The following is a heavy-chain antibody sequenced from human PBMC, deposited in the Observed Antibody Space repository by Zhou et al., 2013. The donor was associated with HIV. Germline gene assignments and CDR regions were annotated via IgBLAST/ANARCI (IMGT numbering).Heavy chain of an antibody. CDR3: ARVLLDRSDY. J-gene: IGHJ4*02. CDR1: GYTFTSYG. V-gene: IGHV1-18*01. Sequence: QVQLVQSGAEVKRPGASVKVSCKASGYTFTSYGISWVRQAPGQGLEWMGWISGNNGNTKYAQKFHGRVTMSTDTSTSTAYMEVRSLRSDDTAVYYCARVLLDRSDYWGQGTLVTVSS. CDR2: ISGNNGNT.